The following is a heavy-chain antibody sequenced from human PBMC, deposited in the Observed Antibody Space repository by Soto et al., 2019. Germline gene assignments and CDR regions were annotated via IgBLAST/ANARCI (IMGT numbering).Heavy chain of an antibody. CDR1: GYSFSTYC. CDR2: ISRTSSYI. CDR3: VIDHKSEHFDTSGPNWFDT. D-gene: IGHD6-19*01. Sequence: PGGTLRLSCAVSGYSFSTYCKNWFRQPPGKGLEWVSSISRTSSYIYYRDSVKGRFTISRDNAKNSLYLQMNGLRVEDTAVYYCVIDHKSEHFDTSGPNWFDTWGQGTLVTVSS. V-gene: IGHV3-21*06. J-gene: IGHJ5*02.